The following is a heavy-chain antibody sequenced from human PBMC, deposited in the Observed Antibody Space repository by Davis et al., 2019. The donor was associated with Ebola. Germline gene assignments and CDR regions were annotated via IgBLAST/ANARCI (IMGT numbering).Heavy chain of an antibody. CDR1: GGSFSGYY. CDR3: ARGWRRWLQVMGY. CDR2: INHSGST. Sequence: SETLSLTCAVYGGSFSGYYWSWIRQPPGKGLEWMGEINHSGSTNYNPSLKSRVTISVDTSKNQFSLKLSSVTAADTAVYYCARGWRRWLQVMGYWGQGTLVTVSS. J-gene: IGHJ4*02. D-gene: IGHD5-24*01. V-gene: IGHV4-34*01.